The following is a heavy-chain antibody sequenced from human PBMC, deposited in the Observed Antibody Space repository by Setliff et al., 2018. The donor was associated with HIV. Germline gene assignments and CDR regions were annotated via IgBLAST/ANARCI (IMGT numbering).Heavy chain of an antibody. J-gene: IGHJ4*02. V-gene: IGHV4-39*01. CDR3: ARRRASSSGFPLDF. CDR1: GDSIGSNTFY. Sequence: KPSETLSLTCSVYGDSIGSNTFYWGWLRQPPGKEPEWIGSINHSGNTYYYPSLKSRVTMSVDTSKNQFSLRLSSVTATDTAVYYCARRRASSSGFPLDFWGQGILVTVSS. CDR2: INHSGNT. D-gene: IGHD6-6*01.